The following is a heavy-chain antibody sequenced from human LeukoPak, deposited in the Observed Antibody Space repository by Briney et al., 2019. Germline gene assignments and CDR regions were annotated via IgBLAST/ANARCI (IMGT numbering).Heavy chain of an antibody. D-gene: IGHD6-19*01. V-gene: IGHV4-59*12. CDR1: GGSISSYY. Sequence: SETLSLTCTVSGGSISSYYWSWIRQPPGKGLEWIGYIYYSGRTNYNPSLKSRVTISVDTSKNQFSLKVSSVTAADTAVYYCARGGAVAGHFDYWGQGTLVTVSS. J-gene: IGHJ4*02. CDR2: IYYSGRT. CDR3: ARGGAVAGHFDY.